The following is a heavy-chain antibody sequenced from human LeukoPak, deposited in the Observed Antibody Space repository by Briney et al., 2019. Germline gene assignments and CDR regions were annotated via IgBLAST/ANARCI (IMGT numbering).Heavy chain of an antibody. CDR3: ARGGGYCTNNVCPPWFDP. Sequence: PSETLSLTCTVSGGSISSGGYYWSWIRQHPGKGLEWIGYIYYSGSTYYNPSLKSRVTISVDTSKNQFSLKLSSVTAADTAVYYCARGGGYCTNNVCPPWFDPWGQGALVTVSS. J-gene: IGHJ5*02. V-gene: IGHV4-31*03. CDR1: GGSISSGGYY. CDR2: IYYSGST. D-gene: IGHD2-8*01.